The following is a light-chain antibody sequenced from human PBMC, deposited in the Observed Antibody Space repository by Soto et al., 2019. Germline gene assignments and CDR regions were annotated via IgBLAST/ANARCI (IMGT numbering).Light chain of an antibody. Sequence: QSALTQPRSVSGSPGQSVTISCTGTGNDVGGYNYVSWYQQHPGKAPKLIIYDVSKRPSGVPDRFSGSKSGNTASLTISGLQAEDEADYYCSSAAGGSISVFGNGTKVTVL. CDR3: SSAAGGSISV. V-gene: IGLV2-11*01. CDR2: DVS. J-gene: IGLJ1*01. CDR1: GNDVGGYNY.